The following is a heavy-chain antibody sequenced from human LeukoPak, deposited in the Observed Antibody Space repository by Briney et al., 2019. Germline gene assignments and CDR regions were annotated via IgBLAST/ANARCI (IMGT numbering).Heavy chain of an antibody. CDR3: ARLCGPGAWVEAFDI. V-gene: IGHV4-38-2*02. CDR1: GYSISSGYY. Sequence: PSETLSLTCTVSGYSISSGYYWGWIRQPPGKGLEWIGSIYHSGSTYYNPSLKSRVTISVDTSKNQFSLKLSSVTAADTAVYYCARLCGPGAWVEAFDIWGQGTMVTVSS. J-gene: IGHJ3*02. D-gene: IGHD3-10*02. CDR2: IYHSGST.